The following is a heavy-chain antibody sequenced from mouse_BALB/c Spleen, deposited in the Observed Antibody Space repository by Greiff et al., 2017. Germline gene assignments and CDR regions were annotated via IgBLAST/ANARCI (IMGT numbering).Heavy chain of an antibody. Sequence: QVQLQQSGPELVKPGASVKISCKASGYAFSSSWMNWVKQRPGQGLEWIGRIYPGDGDTNYNGKFKGKATLTADKSSSTAYMQLSSLTSVDSAVYFCARWGYFYAMDYWGQGTSVTVSS. V-gene: IGHV1-82*01. D-gene: IGHD2-3*01. J-gene: IGHJ4*01. CDR2: IYPGDGDT. CDR3: ARWGYFYAMDY. CDR1: GYAFSSSW.